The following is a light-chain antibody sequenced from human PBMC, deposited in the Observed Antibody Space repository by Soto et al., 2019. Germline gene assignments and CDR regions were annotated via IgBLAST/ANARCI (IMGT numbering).Light chain of an antibody. V-gene: IGLV1-44*01. CDR3: AAWDDSLNGRV. CDR2: SNN. Sequence: QYVLTQPPSASAISGQRVTISCSGSSSNIGSNTVNWYQQLPGTAPKLLIYSNNQRPSGVPDRFSGSKSGTSASLAISGLQSEDEADYYCAAWDDSLNGRVFGGGTKLTVL. CDR1: SSNIGSNT. J-gene: IGLJ3*02.